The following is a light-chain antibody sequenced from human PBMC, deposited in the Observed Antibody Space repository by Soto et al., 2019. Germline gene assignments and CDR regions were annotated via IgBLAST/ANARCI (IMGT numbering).Light chain of an antibody. Sequence: QSALTQPPSASGSPGQSVTISCTGTSSDVGGYDYVSWYQQHPGKVPKLVIYEVTKRPSRVPDRFSGSKSANTASLTVSGLQAEDEADYYCNSYTSSHHLVFGGGTKVTVL. CDR3: NSYTSSHHLV. V-gene: IGLV2-8*01. CDR1: SSDVGGYDY. CDR2: EVT. J-gene: IGLJ2*01.